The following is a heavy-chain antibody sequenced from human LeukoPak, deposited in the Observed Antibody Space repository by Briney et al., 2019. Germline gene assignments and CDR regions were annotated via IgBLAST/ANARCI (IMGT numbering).Heavy chain of an antibody. D-gene: IGHD3-10*01. CDR3: ARRFGELLNYMDA. J-gene: IGHJ6*03. V-gene: IGHV3-64*02. CDR2: ISSNGRTT. CDR1: GFIFRNYA. Sequence: PGGSLRLSCAASGFIFRNYALHWVRQAPGKGLEYISAISSNGRTTYYAESVRGRFTISRDDSKNTLYLQMGSLRAEDMAVYYCARRFGELLNYMDAWGTGTTVTVSS.